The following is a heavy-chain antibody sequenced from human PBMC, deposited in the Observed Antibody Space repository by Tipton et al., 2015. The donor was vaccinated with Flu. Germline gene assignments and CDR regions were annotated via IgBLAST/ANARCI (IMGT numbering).Heavy chain of an antibody. Sequence: LRLSCTVSGGSISSGNYFWNWIRQPAGKGLEWIGRIHTSGTTYYKPSLKSRVTISLDTSKNHFSLRLASVTAADTALYYCARLRRPATKGAFEIWGQGTMVTVSS. D-gene: IGHD2-2*01. CDR2: IHTSGTT. J-gene: IGHJ3*02. V-gene: IGHV4-61*02. CDR3: ARLRRPATKGAFEI. CDR1: GGSISSGNYF.